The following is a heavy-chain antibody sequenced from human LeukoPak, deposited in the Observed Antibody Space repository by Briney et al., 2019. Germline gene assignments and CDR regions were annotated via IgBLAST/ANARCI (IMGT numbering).Heavy chain of an antibody. D-gene: IGHD2-2*01. CDR2: IIPIFGTA. CDR1: GGTFSSYA. J-gene: IGHJ4*02. Sequence: GASVKVSCKASGGTFSSYAISWVRQAPGQGLEWMGGIIPIFGTANYAQKFQGRVTITTDESTSTAYMELSSLRSEDTAVYYCARGSAKGYCSCTSCYLGFDYWGQGTLVTVSS. V-gene: IGHV1-69*05. CDR3: ARGSAKGYCSCTSCYLGFDY.